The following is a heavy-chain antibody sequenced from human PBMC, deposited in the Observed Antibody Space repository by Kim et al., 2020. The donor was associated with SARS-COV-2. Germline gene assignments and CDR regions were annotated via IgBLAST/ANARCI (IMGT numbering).Heavy chain of an antibody. Sequence: SVKVSCKASGGTFSSYAISWVRQAPGQGLEWMGGIIPIFGTANYAQKFQGRVTITADESTSTAYMELSSLRSEDTAVYYCARAYSSSWYEVGAVRYFDYWGQGTLVTVSS. J-gene: IGHJ4*02. CDR1: GGTFSSYA. V-gene: IGHV1-69*13. CDR2: IIPIFGTA. CDR3: ARAYSSSWYEVGAVRYFDY. D-gene: IGHD6-13*01.